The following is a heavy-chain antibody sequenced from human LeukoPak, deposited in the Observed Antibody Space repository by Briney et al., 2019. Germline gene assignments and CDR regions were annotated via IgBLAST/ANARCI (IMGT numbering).Heavy chain of an antibody. V-gene: IGHV3-30*18. J-gene: IGHJ4*02. CDR2: ISYDGSNK. D-gene: IGHD2-21*02. CDR3: AKAFSPDCGGDCQDY. Sequence: PGGSLRLSCAASGFTFSSYGMQWVRQAPGKGLGWVAGISYDGSNKYYADSVKGRFTISRDNSKNTLYLQMNSLRAEDTAVYYCAKAFSPDCGGDCQDYWGQGTLVTVSS. CDR1: GFTFSSYG.